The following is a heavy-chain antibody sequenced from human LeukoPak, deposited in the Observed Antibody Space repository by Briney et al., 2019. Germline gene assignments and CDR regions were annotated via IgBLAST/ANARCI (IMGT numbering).Heavy chain of an antibody. CDR2: IYSDGNT. V-gene: IGHV3-53*01. CDR1: GFTVSSNY. Sequence: PGGSLRLSCAASGFTVSSNYMSWVRQAPGKGLEWVSFIYSDGNTKYADSVQGRFTISRDNSKNTLYLQMNSLRAEDTAVYYCAKDPFGEFDYWGQGTLVTVSS. D-gene: IGHD3-10*01. J-gene: IGHJ4*02. CDR3: AKDPFGEFDY.